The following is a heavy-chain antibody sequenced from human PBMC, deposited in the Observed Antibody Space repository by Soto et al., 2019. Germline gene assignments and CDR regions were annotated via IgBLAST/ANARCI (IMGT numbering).Heavy chain of an antibody. Sequence: PGGSLRLSCEASGFSFSDHGMSWVRQAPGKGLEWVSVTSGSGGTTYYVDSVKGRFTISRDNSKNTLYLQMNSLRVEDTAVYYCAKTSKTTILSFHYGMEVWGQGTTVTVSS. D-gene: IGHD3-9*01. V-gene: IGHV3-23*01. CDR3: AKTSKTTILSFHYGMEV. J-gene: IGHJ6*02. CDR2: TSGSGGTT. CDR1: GFSFSDHG.